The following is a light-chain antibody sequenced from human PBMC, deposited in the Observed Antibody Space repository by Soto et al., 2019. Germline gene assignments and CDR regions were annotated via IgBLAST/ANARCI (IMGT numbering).Light chain of an antibody. Sequence: EIVLTQSPGTLSLSPGERATLSCRASQSVSSNYLAWYQQTPGQAPRLLVYGASIRATGIPDRFSGSGSGTDLTLTISRVEPEDFAVYYCQHYGSSPFTFGPGTRVDIK. J-gene: IGKJ3*01. CDR2: GAS. CDR3: QHYGSSPFT. V-gene: IGKV3-20*01. CDR1: QSVSSNY.